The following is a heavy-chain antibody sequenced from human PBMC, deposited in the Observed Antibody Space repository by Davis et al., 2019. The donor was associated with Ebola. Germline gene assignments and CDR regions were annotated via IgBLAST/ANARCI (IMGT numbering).Heavy chain of an antibody. V-gene: IGHV1-2*02. J-gene: IGHJ6*02. CDR2: INPNSGGT. CDR1: GYTFTGYY. CDR3: ARVPYYYYGMDV. Sequence: ASVKVSCKASGYTFTGYYMHWVRQAPGQGLEWMGWINPNSGGTNYAQKLQGRVTMTTDTSTSTAYMELRSLRSDDTAVYYCARVPYYYYGMDVWGQGTTVTVSS.